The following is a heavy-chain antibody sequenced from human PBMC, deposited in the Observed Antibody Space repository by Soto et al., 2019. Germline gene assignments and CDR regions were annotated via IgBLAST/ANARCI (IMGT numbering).Heavy chain of an antibody. CDR1: GGSISSYY. D-gene: IGHD5-12*01. CDR3: AMGYSGYDYLTFDY. CDR2: IYYSGST. Sequence: SETLSLTCTVSGGSISSYYWSWIRQPPGKGLEWIGYIYYSGSTNYNPSLKSRVTISVDTSKNQFSLKLSSVTAADTAVYYCAMGYSGYDYLTFDYWGQGTLVTVSS. V-gene: IGHV4-59*01. J-gene: IGHJ4*02.